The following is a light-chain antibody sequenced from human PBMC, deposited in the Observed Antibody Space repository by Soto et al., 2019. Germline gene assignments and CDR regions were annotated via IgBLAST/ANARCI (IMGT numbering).Light chain of an antibody. CDR3: AAWDDSLSGPV. CDR2: RNN. V-gene: IGLV1-47*01. Sequence: QSVLTQPPSASGTPGQRVTISCSGSKSNMGSNYVYWYQQLPGTAPKLLIYRNNQRPSGVPDRFSGSKSGTSASLAISGPRSEDEADYYCAAWDDSLSGPVFGGGTKLTVL. CDR1: KSNMGSNY. J-gene: IGLJ2*01.